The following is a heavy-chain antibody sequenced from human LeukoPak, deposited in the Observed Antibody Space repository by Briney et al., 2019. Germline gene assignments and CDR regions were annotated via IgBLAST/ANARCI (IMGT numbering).Heavy chain of an antibody. CDR3: AREGAGIAADRFDY. D-gene: IGHD6-13*01. CDR1: GFTFSSYW. Sequence: GGSLRLSCAASGFTFSSYWMSWVRQAPGKGLEWVANIKQDGSEKYYVDSVKGRFTISRDNAKNSLYLQMNSLRAEDTAVYYCAREGAGIAADRFDYWGQGTLVTVSS. J-gene: IGHJ4*02. CDR2: IKQDGSEK. V-gene: IGHV3-7*01.